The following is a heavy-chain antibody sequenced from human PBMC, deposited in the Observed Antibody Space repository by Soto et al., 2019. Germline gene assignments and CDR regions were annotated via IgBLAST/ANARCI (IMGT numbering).Heavy chain of an antibody. CDR1: GGTFSKFV. CDR2: IIPLFGTT. D-gene: IGHD2-15*01. Sequence: QVQLGQSGAEVKKPGSSVKVSCRASGGTFSKFVVSLVRQAPGQGLAGMGGIIPLFGTTNYAQKFQGRVTITADKSTTTAYMELSSLRSDDTAVYYCASREGVAGPATYISPGYYFDCWGQGTLVTVSS. CDR3: ASREGVAGPATYISPGYYFDC. J-gene: IGHJ4*02. V-gene: IGHV1-69*06.